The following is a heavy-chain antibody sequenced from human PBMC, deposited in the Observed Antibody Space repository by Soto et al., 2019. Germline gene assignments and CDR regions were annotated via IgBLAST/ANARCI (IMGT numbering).Heavy chain of an antibody. D-gene: IGHD2-2*01. Sequence: PSETLSLTCTVSGGSISSYYWSWIRQPPGKGLEWIGYIYYSGSTNYNPSLKSRVTISVDTSKNQFPLKLSSVTAADTAVYYCARDREVPAAISDMEGYYYYMDVWGKGTTVTVSS. CDR3: ARDREVPAAISDMEGYYYYMDV. CDR2: IYYSGST. CDR1: GGSISSYY. V-gene: IGHV4-59*01. J-gene: IGHJ6*03.